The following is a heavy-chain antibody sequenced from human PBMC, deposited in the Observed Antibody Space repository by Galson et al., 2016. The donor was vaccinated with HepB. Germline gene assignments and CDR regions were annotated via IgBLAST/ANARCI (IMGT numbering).Heavy chain of an antibody. D-gene: IGHD6-19*01. Sequence: SETLSLTCTVSAGSISGYYWSWIRQPPGKGLEWIGYIYYSGSTYYNPSLKSRVTMSIDTSKNQFSLKLSSVTAADTAVCYCARGPYSSGWYPFDPWGQGTLVTVSS. CDR1: AGSISGYY. CDR2: IYYSGST. CDR3: ARGPYSSGWYPFDP. V-gene: IGHV4-59*01. J-gene: IGHJ5*02.